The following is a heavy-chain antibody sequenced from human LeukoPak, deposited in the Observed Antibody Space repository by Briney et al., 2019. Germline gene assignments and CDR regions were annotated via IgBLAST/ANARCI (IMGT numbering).Heavy chain of an antibody. Sequence: GASVKVSCKASGYTFTSYGISWVRQAPGQGLEWMGWISAYNGNTNYAQKLQGRVTMTTDTSTSTAYMELRSLRSDDTAVYYCASGPSSGWSTRPNSFDYWGQGTLVTVSS. CDR2: ISAYNGNT. CDR3: ASGPSSGWSTRPNSFDY. V-gene: IGHV1-18*01. D-gene: IGHD6-19*01. J-gene: IGHJ4*02. CDR1: GYTFTSYG.